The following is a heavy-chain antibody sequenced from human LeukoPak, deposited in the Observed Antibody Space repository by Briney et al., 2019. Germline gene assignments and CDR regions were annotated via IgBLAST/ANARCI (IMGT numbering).Heavy chain of an antibody. J-gene: IGHJ5*02. CDR2: INAGNGNT. CDR1: GYTFTSYA. CDR3: ARDLKPSSSWYRRRLWGFDP. V-gene: IGHV1-3*01. D-gene: IGHD6-13*01. Sequence: ASVKVSCKASGYTFTSYAMHWVRQAPGQRLEWMGWINAGNGNTKYSQKFQGRVTITRDTSASTAYMELSRLRSDDTAVYYCARDLKPSSSWYRRRLWGFDPWGQGTLVTVSS.